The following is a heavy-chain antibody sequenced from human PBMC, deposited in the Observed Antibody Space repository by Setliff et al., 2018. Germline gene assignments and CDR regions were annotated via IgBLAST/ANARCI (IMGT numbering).Heavy chain of an antibody. Sequence: SETLSLTCTVSDDSISSRHYYWSWIRQPVGKGLEWIGHIFLTGSTDYDPSLKGRATLSIDASKRQFSLKLTSVTAADTAVYYCARMSGFQYMDVWGKGTTVTVSS. D-gene: IGHD3-3*01. CDR2: IFLTGST. CDR3: ARMSGFQYMDV. CDR1: DDSISSRHYY. V-gene: IGHV4-61*09. J-gene: IGHJ6*03.